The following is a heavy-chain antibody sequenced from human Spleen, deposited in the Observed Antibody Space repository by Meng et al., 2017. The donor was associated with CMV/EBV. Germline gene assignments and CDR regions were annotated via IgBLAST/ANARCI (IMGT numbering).Heavy chain of an antibody. CDR2: INPNSGGT. D-gene: IGHD2-15*01. V-gene: IGHV1-2*02. CDR3: ASGWVVVAGTPVVYYHGMDV. CDR1: GYTFTAYY. J-gene: IGHJ6*02. Sequence: ASVKVSCKASGYTFTAYYMHWVRQAPGQGLEWMGWINPNSGGTNYAQKFQGRVTMTRTTSISTAYMELSSLTSEDTAVYYCASGWVVVAGTPVVYYHGMDVWGQGTTVTVSS.